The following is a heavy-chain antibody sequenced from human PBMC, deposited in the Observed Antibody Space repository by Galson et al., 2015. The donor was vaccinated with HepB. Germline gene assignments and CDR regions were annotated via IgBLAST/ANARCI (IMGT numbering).Heavy chain of an antibody. CDR3: ARPNCSGGSCHYDY. CDR2: IGTAGDT. CDR1: GFTFSSYD. V-gene: IGHV3-13*01. Sequence: SLRLSCAASGFTFSSYDMHWVRQATGKGLEWVSAIGTAGDTYYPGSVKGRFTISRENAKNSLYLQMNSLRAGDTAVYYCARPNCSGGSCHYDYWGQGTLVTVSS. D-gene: IGHD2-15*01. J-gene: IGHJ4*02.